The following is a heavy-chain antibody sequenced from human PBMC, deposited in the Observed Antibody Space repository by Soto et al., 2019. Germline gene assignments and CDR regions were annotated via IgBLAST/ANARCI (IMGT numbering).Heavy chain of an antibody. CDR3: AKAWTDYAGGMDV. CDR1: GFTFSSYG. J-gene: IGHJ6*02. V-gene: IGHV3-30*18. D-gene: IGHD4-17*01. Sequence: QVQLVESGGGVVQPGRSLRLSCAASGFTFSSYGIHWVRQAPGKGLEWVAVISNDGSNKYYADSVKGRFTISRDNSKNTLYLQMNSLRAEDTAVYYCAKAWTDYAGGMDVWGQGTTVTVSS. CDR2: ISNDGSNK.